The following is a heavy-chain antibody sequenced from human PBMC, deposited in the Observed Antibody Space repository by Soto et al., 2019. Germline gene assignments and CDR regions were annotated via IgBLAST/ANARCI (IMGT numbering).Heavy chain of an antibody. CDR2: IYYSGST. Sequence: SETLSLGRTVSGDSISSDYWSWIQQPPGQERGWIGYIYYSGSTNYNPYLKSRVTISADTSKTQVSLKLRSVTAADTDVYYCARGAIAAQAFDSWSQGTLVTFS. V-gene: IGHV4-59*13. J-gene: IGHJ4*02. CDR1: GDSISSDY. D-gene: IGHD6-25*01. CDR3: ARGAIAAQAFDS.